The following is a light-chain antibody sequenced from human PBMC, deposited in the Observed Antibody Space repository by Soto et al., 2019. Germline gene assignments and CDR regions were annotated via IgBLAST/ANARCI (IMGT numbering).Light chain of an antibody. CDR3: QHYSLYSPWT. Sequence: DIHMTQTPSSLSVSVGDRLTISCRTSQNINAWLAWYQQRPGQAPKLXXYDASTVQSGVPSRFSGSGSGTEFTLTISSLQPDDSANYYCQHYSLYSPWTFGQGTKVDIK. CDR1: QNINAW. CDR2: DAS. J-gene: IGKJ1*01. V-gene: IGKV1-5*01.